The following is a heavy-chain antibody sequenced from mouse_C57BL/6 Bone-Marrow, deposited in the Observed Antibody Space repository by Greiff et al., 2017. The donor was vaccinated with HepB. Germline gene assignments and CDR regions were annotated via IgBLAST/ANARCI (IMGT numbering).Heavy chain of an antibody. CDR1: GYTFTSYW. V-gene: IGHV1-64*01. CDR3: ARNDPLGQFAY. J-gene: IGHJ3*01. D-gene: IGHD6-1*01. CDR2: IHPNSGST. Sequence: QVQLQQSGAELVKPGASVKLSCKASGYTFTSYWMHWVKQRPGQGLEWIGMIHPNSGSTNYNEKFKSKATLTVDKSSSTAYMQLSSRTSEDSAVYYCARNDPLGQFAYWGQGTLVTVSA.